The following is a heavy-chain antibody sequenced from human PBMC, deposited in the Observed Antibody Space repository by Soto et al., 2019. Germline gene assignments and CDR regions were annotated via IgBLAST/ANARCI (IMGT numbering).Heavy chain of an antibody. Sequence: PRLSCAASGFIFANYGMHWVRQAPGKGLEWVALITYEGTNKYYADAVKGRFTISRDNAKNMVSLQMDSLRAEDTAVYYCAKARGANNWANYYGLDVWGQGTTVTVSS. CDR3: AKARGANNWANYYGLDV. J-gene: IGHJ6*02. V-gene: IGHV3-30*18. CDR1: GFIFANYG. D-gene: IGHD1-1*01. CDR2: ITYEGTNK.